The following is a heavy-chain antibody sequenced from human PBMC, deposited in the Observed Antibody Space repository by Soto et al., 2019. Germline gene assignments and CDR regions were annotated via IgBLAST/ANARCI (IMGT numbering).Heavy chain of an antibody. CDR2: ISGSGGTT. CDR1: TFTFTDYA. J-gene: IGHJ4*02. CDR3: ATISDRGIAAALDS. Sequence: GGSLRLSCVASTFTFTDYAMSWVRQAPGEGLEWVSGISGSGGTTYYAESVKGRFSISRENSKNTLYLHLNNLRVEDTAIYYCATISDRGIAAALDSWGQGTLVTVSS. V-gene: IGHV3-23*01. D-gene: IGHD6-13*01.